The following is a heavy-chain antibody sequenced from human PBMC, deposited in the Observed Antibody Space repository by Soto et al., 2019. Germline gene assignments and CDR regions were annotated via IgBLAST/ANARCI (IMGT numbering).Heavy chain of an antibody. CDR1: GYSFTIYC. J-gene: IGHJ5*02. CDR3: ARRMSGFDP. D-gene: IGHD2-8*01. Sequence: GESLKISCNGSGYSFTIYCISLVRQMPGKGLEWMGRIDPSDSYTNYSPSFQGHVTISVDKSISTAYLQWSSLKASDTAMYYCARRMSGFDPWGQGTLVTVSS. CDR2: IDPSDSYT. V-gene: IGHV5-10-1*01.